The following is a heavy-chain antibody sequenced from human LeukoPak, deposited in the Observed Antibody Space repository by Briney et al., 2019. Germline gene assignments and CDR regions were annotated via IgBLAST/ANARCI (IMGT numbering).Heavy chain of an antibody. Sequence: PGGSLRLSCAASGFIFSNAWMSWVRQAPGKGLEWVGRIKSKTDGGTTEYAAPVKDRFTISRDDSKNTLYLQMNSLKTEDTAVYYCTTDPTGSLIVATIADDFDYWGQGTQVTVSS. CDR3: TTDPTGSLIVATIADDFDY. V-gene: IGHV3-15*01. CDR1: GFIFSNAW. CDR2: IKSKTDGGTT. J-gene: IGHJ4*02. D-gene: IGHD5-12*01.